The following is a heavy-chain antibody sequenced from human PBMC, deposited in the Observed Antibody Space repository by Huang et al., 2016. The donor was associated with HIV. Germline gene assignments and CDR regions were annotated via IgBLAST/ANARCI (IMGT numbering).Heavy chain of an antibody. D-gene: IGHD3-22*01. Sequence: EVQLVESGGGLVQPGGSLRLSCAASGFTFSSYWMHWVRQAPGKVLGGVESSNSDGSSSGSANSVKGRFTISRDNAKNTLYLQMNSLRAEDTAVYYCVRDPRIQSWLNYFDYWGQGTLVSVSS. CDR1: GFTFSSYW. CDR3: VRDPRIQSWLNYFDY. J-gene: IGHJ4*02. CDR2: SNSDGSSS. V-gene: IGHV3-74*01.